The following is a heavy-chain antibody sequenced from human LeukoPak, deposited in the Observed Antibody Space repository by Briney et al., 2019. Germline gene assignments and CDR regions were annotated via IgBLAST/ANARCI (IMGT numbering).Heavy chain of an antibody. V-gene: IGHV3-30*18. CDR1: GFTFSGYG. J-gene: IGHJ6*02. Sequence: GRSLRLSCATSGFTFSGYGMHWVRQAPGKGLEWVAVVSYDGRNKYYADSVKGRFTISRDNSKNTLYMQMNSLRAEDTAVYYCAKDYGYYSSYYYGMDVWGQGTTVTVSS. CDR2: VSYDGRNK. D-gene: IGHD4-11*01. CDR3: AKDYGYYSSYYYGMDV.